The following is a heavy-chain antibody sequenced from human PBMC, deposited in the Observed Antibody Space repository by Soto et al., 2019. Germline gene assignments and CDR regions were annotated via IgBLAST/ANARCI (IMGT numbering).Heavy chain of an antibody. CDR3: ARGSVDTVDSSGFYEC. J-gene: IGHJ4*02. CDR2: INHSGGT. Sequence: SETLSLTCAVYGGSFSAYYWSWIRQPPGKGLEWIGEINHSGGTSYNPSLKSRVTISVDTSKSQFSLKLTSVTAADRAVYYCARGSVDTVDSSGFYECWGQGTQVTVSS. D-gene: IGHD3-22*01. V-gene: IGHV4-34*01. CDR1: GGSFSAYY.